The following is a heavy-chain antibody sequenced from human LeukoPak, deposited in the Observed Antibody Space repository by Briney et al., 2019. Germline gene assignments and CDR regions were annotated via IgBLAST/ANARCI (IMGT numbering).Heavy chain of an antibody. CDR2: INPSGGST. J-gene: IGHJ3*02. Sequence: ASVKVSCKASGYTFTSYYMHWVRQAPGQGLEWMGIINPSGGSTSYAQKFQGRVTMTRDTSTSTVYMELSSLRSEDTAVYYRARVPRRDAIAVASRGAFDIWGQGTMVTVSS. CDR1: GYTFTSYY. CDR3: ARVPRRDAIAVASRGAFDI. V-gene: IGHV1-46*03. D-gene: IGHD6-19*01.